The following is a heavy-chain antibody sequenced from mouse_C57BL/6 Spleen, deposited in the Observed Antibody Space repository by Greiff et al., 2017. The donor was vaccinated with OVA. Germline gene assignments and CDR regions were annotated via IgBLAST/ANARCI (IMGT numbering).Heavy chain of an antibody. V-gene: IGHV1-69*01. J-gene: IGHJ4*01. CDR2: IDPSDSYT. CDR1: GYTFTSYW. D-gene: IGHD2-5*01. CDR3: ARKGYSNYGRGAMDY. Sequence: QVQLQQPGAELVMPGASVKLSCKASGYTFTSYWMHWVKQRPGQGLEWIGEIDPSDSYTNYNQKFKGKSTLTVDKSSRTAYMQLSSLTSEDSAVYYCARKGYSNYGRGAMDYWGQGTSVTVSS.